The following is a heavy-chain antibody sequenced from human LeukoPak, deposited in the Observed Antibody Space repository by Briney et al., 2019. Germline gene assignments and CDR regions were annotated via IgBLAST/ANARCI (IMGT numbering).Heavy chain of an antibody. CDR2: INPNSGGT. J-gene: IGHJ4*02. CDR1: GYTFTGYY. Sequence: ASVKVSCKASGYTFTGYYMHWVRQAPGQGLEWMGWINPNSGGTNYAQKFQGRVTMTRDTSISTAYMELSRLRSDDTAVYYCARAGAEVTSHFDIWGQGTLVTVSS. D-gene: IGHD4-17*01. V-gene: IGHV1-2*02. CDR3: ARAGAEVTSHFDI.